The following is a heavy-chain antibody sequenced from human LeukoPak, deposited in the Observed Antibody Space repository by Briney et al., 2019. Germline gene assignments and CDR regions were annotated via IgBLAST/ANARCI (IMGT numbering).Heavy chain of an antibody. J-gene: IGHJ4*02. CDR1: GGSISSYY. CDR3: ARDLGGSYYGDFDY. Sequence: SETLSLTCTVSGGSISSYYWSWIRQPPGKGLEWIGYIYYSGSTNYNPSLKSRVTISVDTSKNQFSLKLSSVTAADTAVYYCARDLGGSYYGDFDYWGQGTPVTVSS. D-gene: IGHD1-26*01. CDR2: IYYSGST. V-gene: IGHV4-59*01.